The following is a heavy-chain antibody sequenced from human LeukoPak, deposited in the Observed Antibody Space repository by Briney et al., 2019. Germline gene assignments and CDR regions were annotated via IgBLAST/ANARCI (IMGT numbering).Heavy chain of an antibody. CDR3: ARRTYDILTGRLNYGMDV. J-gene: IGHJ6*02. Sequence: PGGSLRLSCAASGFTFSSYEMNWLRQAPGKGLEWVSYISISGSTIYYADSGKCRFTISRDNAKNSLYLQMNSLRAEDTAVYYCARRTYDILTGRLNYGMDVWGQGTRVTVSS. D-gene: IGHD3-9*01. CDR2: ISISGSTI. V-gene: IGHV3-48*03. CDR1: GFTFSSYE.